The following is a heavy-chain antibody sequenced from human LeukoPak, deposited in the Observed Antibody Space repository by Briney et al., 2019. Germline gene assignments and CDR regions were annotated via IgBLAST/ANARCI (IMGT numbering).Heavy chain of an antibody. CDR1: GFTFNNYA. J-gene: IGHJ4*02. V-gene: IGHV3-23*01. CDR2: IGSSGSST. Sequence: GGSLRLSCAASGFTFNNYAMTWVRRAPGKGLEWVSAIGSSGSSTYYADSVKGRFTISRDNSKNTLYLQMNSLRAEDTAVYYCAKGPVGYYDSSGYYGYFDYWGQGTLVTVSS. CDR3: AKGPVGYYDSSGYYGYFDY. D-gene: IGHD3-22*01.